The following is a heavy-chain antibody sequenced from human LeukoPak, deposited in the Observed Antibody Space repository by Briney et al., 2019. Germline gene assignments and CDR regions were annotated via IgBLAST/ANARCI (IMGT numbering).Heavy chain of an antibody. D-gene: IGHD3-22*01. CDR3: ARDHPRDYYYDSSGYYDAFDI. CDR1: GYTLTELS. Sequence: GASVKVSCKVSGYTLTELSMHWVRQAPGKGLEWMGGIIPIFGTANYAQKFQGRVTITTDESTSTAYMELSSLRSEDTAVYYCARDHPRDYYYDSSGYYDAFDIWGQGTMVTVSS. J-gene: IGHJ3*02. V-gene: IGHV1-69*05. CDR2: IIPIFGTA.